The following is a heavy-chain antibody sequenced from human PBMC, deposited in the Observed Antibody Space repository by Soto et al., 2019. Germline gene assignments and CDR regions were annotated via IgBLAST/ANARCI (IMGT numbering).Heavy chain of an antibody. D-gene: IGHD3-3*01. V-gene: IGHV6-1*01. Sequence: SQTLSLTCAISGDSVSSNSAAWNWIRQSPSRGLEWLGRTYYRSKWYNDYAVSVKSRITINPDTSKNQFSLQLNSVTPEDTAVYYCARDVQVGIFGVVITYYFDYWGQGTLVTVSS. CDR3: ARDVQVGIFGVVITYYFDY. CDR1: GDSVSSNSAA. CDR2: TYYRSKWYN. J-gene: IGHJ4*02.